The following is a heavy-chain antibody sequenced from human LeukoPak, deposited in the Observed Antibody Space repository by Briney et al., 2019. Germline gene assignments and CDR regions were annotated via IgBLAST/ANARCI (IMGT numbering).Heavy chain of an antibody. D-gene: IGHD3-3*02. J-gene: IGHJ4*02. CDR3: ATIGRVSIFGVVT. CDR2: INHSGST. CDR1: GGSFSGYY. Sequence: SETLSLTCAVYGGSFSGYYWSWIRQPPGKGLEWIGEINHSGSTNYNPSLKSRVTISVDTSKNQFSLKLSSVTAADTAVYYCATIGRVSIFGVVTWGQGTLVTVSS. V-gene: IGHV4-34*01.